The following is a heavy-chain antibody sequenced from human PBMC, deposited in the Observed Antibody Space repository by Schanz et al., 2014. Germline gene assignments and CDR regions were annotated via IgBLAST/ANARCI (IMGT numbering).Heavy chain of an antibody. D-gene: IGHD3-10*01. Sequence: EEQLVESGGGLVQPGGSLRLSCAASGFTFSSYSLNWVRQAPGKGLEWVSSISYGTSYIYYAESVKGRFTISRDNAKNSLFLHMNSLRAEDTAVYYCVRDILHRVYDSGSPWGQGTLVTVSS. CDR3: VRDILHRVYDSGSP. CDR1: GFTFSSYS. CDR2: ISYGTSYI. V-gene: IGHV3-21*01. J-gene: IGHJ5*02.